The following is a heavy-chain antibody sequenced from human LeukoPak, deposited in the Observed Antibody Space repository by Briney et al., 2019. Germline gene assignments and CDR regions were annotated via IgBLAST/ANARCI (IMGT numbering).Heavy chain of an antibody. Sequence: GGSLRLSCAASGFTFSSCWMNWACQAPGKGLEWVASINHNGNVNYYVDSVKGRFTISRDNAKNSLYLQMSNLRAEDTAVYFCARGGGLDVWGQGATVTVSS. V-gene: IGHV3-7*03. CDR1: GFTFSSCW. J-gene: IGHJ6*02. CDR2: INHNGNVN. CDR3: ARGGGLDV. D-gene: IGHD3-16*01.